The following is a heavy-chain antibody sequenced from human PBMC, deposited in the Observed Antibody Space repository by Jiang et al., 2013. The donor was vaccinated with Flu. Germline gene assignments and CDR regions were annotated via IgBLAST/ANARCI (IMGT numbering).Heavy chain of an antibody. CDR2: IYYSGST. CDR1: GGSISSSSYY. Sequence: PGLLKPSETLSLICTVSGGSISSSSYYWGWIRQPPGKGLEWIGSIYYSGSTYYNPSLKSRVTISVDTSKNQFSLRLSSVTAADTAVYYCARSSGGYIYGYFDYWGQGTLVTVSS. CDR3: ARSSGGYIYGYFDY. J-gene: IGHJ4*02. D-gene: IGHD5-18*01. V-gene: IGHV4-39*07.